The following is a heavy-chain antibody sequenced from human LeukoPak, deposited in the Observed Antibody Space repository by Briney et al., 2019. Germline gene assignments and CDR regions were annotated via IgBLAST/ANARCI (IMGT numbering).Heavy chain of an antibody. J-gene: IGHJ3*02. D-gene: IGHD2-2*01. Sequence: ASVKVSCTASGYTFTSYGISWVRQAPGQGLEWMGWISAYNGNTNYAQKLQGRVTMTTDTSTSTAYMELRSLRSDDTAVYYCARAEYCSSTSCYEHAFDIWGQGTMVTVSS. CDR2: ISAYNGNT. V-gene: IGHV1-18*01. CDR1: GYTFTSYG. CDR3: ARAEYCSSTSCYEHAFDI.